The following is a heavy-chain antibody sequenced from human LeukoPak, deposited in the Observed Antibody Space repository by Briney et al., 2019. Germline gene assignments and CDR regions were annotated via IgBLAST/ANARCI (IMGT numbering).Heavy chain of an antibody. D-gene: IGHD2-8*01. CDR3: ARDSVYATNWFDP. J-gene: IGHJ5*02. V-gene: IGHV4-59*01. CDR2: ISSSGST. Sequence: PSETLSLTCTVSGASISTSYWNWIRQVPGKGLEWLGYISSSGSTNYNPSLQRRVTISIDMSKNHFSLKVRSVTAADTAVYFCARDSVYATNWFDPWGQGTLVSVSS. CDR1: GASISTSY.